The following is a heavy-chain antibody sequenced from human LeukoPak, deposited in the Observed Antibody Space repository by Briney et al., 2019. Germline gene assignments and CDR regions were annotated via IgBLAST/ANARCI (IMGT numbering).Heavy chain of an antibody. CDR2: IYDSGST. D-gene: IGHD3-16*02. CDR3: ASALTFGGVILDY. J-gene: IGHJ4*02. CDR1: GGSISSYY. Sequence: SETLSLTCTVSGGSISSYYWSWIRQPPGKGLEWIGDIYDSGSTNYNPSLKSRVTMSVATSKPPSSLKLSCVTAADTAVYYCASALTFGGVILDYWGQGTLVTVSS. V-gene: IGHV4-59*01.